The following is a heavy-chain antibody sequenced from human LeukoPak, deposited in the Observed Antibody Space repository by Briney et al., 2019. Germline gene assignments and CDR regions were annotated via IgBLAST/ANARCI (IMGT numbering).Heavy chain of an antibody. Sequence: SETLSLTCAVYGGSFSGYYWSWIRQPPGKGLEWIGEINHSGSTNYNPSLKSRVTISVDTSKNQFSLKLSSVTAADTAVYYCARGVLYSNYDYRGQGTLVTVSS. V-gene: IGHV4-34*01. CDR2: INHSGST. J-gene: IGHJ4*02. CDR1: GGSFSGYY. D-gene: IGHD4-11*01. CDR3: ARGVLYSNYDY.